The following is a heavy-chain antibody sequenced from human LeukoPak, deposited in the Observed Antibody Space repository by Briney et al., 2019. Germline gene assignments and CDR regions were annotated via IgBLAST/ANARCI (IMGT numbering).Heavy chain of an antibody. CDR2: VYYTGST. J-gene: IGHJ5*02. Sequence: PSETLSLTCSVSGGSINNYFWNWLRQPPGRGLEWIGHVYYTGSTRYNPSLKSRVFTSIDTSMNQFSLKLSSVTAADTVVYYCARRARAEADTSPDNWIDPWGQGTLVTVSS. V-gene: IGHV4-59*08. CDR1: GGSINNYF. D-gene: IGHD6-13*01. CDR3: ARRARAEADTSPDNWIDP.